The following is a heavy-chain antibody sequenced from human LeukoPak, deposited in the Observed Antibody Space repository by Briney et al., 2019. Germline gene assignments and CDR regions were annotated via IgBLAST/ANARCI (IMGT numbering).Heavy chain of an antibody. Sequence: PGGSLRLSCAASGFTFSSYWMSWVRQAPGKGLEWVANIRQDGSVQNYVDSVKGRFTISRDNPKNSVYLQMSSLRAEDTAVYYCAKGSFSPGTWGQGTLVTVSS. CDR1: GFTFSSYW. CDR2: IRQDGSVQ. V-gene: IGHV3-7*01. CDR3: AKGSFSPGT. J-gene: IGHJ4*02. D-gene: IGHD3/OR15-3a*01.